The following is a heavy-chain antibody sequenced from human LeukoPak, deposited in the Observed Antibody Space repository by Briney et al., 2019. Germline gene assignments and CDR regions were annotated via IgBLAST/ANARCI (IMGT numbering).Heavy chain of an antibody. J-gene: IGHJ3*02. CDR1: GFSFSNCS. CDR3: AGDYEGNLAFDI. Sequence: GGSLRLSCAASGFSFSNCSMNWVRQAPGKGLEWVSSISSSGTYIYYADSLEGRFTISRDNVRNSLYLQMNSLRAEDTAVYYCAGDYEGNLAFDIWGQGTMVTVSS. CDR2: ISSSGTYI. D-gene: IGHD4-23*01. V-gene: IGHV3-21*01.